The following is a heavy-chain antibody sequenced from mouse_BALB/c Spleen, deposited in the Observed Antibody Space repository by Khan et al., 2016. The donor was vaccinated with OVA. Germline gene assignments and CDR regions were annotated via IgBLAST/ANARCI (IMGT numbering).Heavy chain of an antibody. CDR2: IYPGGYFT. CDR3: TRWATWYFDV. Sequence: QVQLKQSGGEVVRPGTSVKISCKASGYTFTNYWLGWVRQRPGHGLEWIGDIYPGGYFTNYHEQFKDKATLTVDTSSTTANMQLSSLTSEDSAVYFCTRWATWYFDVWGAGTTVTVSS. D-gene: IGHD3-1*01. V-gene: IGHV1-63*02. J-gene: IGHJ1*01. CDR1: GYTFTNYW.